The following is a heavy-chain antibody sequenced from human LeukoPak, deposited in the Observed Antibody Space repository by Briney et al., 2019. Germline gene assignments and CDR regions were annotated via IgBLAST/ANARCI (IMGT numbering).Heavy chain of an antibody. CDR2: ISAYNGNT. V-gene: IGHV1-18*01. CDR1: GYTFTSYG. Sequence: ASVKVSCKASGYTFTSYGISWVRQAPGQGLEWMGWISAYNGNTNYAQKLQGRVTMTTDTSTSTAYMELRSLRSDDTAVYYCARAYRNYDSSGYSGYWGQGTLVTVSS. D-gene: IGHD3-22*01. CDR3: ARAYRNYDSSGYSGY. J-gene: IGHJ4*02.